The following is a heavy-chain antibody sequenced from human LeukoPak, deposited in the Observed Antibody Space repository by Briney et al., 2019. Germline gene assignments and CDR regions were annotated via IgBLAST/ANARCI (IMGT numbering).Heavy chain of an antibody. CDR3: AREAHYYGSGSRYGMDV. D-gene: IGHD3-10*01. Sequence: SVKVSCKASGGTFSSYAISWVRQAPRQGLEWMGGIIPIFGTANYAQKFQSRVTITADESTSTAYMELSSLGSEDTAVYYCAREAHYYGSGSRYGMDVWGQGTTVTVSS. J-gene: IGHJ6*02. CDR2: IIPIFGTA. CDR1: GGTFSSYA. V-gene: IGHV1-69*01.